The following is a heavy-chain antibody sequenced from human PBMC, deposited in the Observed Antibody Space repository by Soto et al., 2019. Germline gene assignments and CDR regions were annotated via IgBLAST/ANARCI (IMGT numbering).Heavy chain of an antibody. CDR1: GFTFSSYA. V-gene: IGHV3-30-3*01. J-gene: IGHJ4*02. Sequence: QVQLVESGGGVVQPGRSLRLSCAASGFTFSSYAMHWVRQAPGKGLEWVAVISYDGSNKYYADSVKGRFTISRDNSKNTLYLQMNSLRAEDTAVYYCASLKLTTEYYDILTGYYKRPDYWGQGTLVTVSS. D-gene: IGHD3-9*01. CDR3: ASLKLTTEYYDILTGYYKRPDY. CDR2: ISYDGSNK.